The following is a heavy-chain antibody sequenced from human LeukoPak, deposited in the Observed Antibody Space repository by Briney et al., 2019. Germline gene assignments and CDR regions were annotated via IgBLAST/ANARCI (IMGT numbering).Heavy chain of an antibody. CDR1: GFTFSSYG. Sequence: PGGSLRLSCAASGFTFSSYGMHWVRQAPGKGLEWVAFIRYDGSNKYYADSVKGRFTISRDNSKNTLYLQMNSLRAEDTAVYYCASPELPNTYYFDYWGQGTLVTVSS. J-gene: IGHJ4*02. D-gene: IGHD1-7*01. V-gene: IGHV3-30*02. CDR2: IRYDGSNK. CDR3: ASPELPNTYYFDY.